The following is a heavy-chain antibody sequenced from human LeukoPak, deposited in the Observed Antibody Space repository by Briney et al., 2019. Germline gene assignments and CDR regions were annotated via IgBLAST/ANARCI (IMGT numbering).Heavy chain of an antibody. CDR3: ARTVTAEYCFDY. D-gene: IGHD2-21*02. CDR2: IYYSGST. J-gene: IGHJ4*02. V-gene: IGHV4-31*03. CDR1: GGSISSGGYY. Sequence: SETLSLTCTVSGGSISSGGYYWSWNRQHPGKGLEWIGYIYYSGSTYYNPSLKSRVTISVDTSKNQFSLKLSSVTAADTAVYYCARTVTAEYCFDYWGQGTLVTVSS.